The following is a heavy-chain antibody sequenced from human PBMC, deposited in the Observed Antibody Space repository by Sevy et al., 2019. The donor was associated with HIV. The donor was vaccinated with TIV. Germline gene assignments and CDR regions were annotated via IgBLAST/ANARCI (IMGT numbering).Heavy chain of an antibody. Sequence: QTLSLTCTVSGGSISSGSYYWSWIRQPAGKGLEWIGRIYTSGSTNYNPSLKSRVTISVDTSKNQFSLKLSSVTAADTAVYYCARETWIQLWFLDYWGQGTLVTVSS. CDR2: IYTSGST. D-gene: IGHD5-18*01. CDR1: GGSISSGSYY. CDR3: ARETWIQLWFLDY. J-gene: IGHJ4*02. V-gene: IGHV4-61*02.